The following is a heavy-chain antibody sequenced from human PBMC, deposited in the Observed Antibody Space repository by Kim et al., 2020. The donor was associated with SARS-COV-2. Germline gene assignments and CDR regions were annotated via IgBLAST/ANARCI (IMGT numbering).Heavy chain of an antibody. V-gene: IGHV1-3*01. Sequence: ASVKVSCKASGYTFTSYAMHWVRQAPGQRLEWMGWINAGNGNTKYSQKFQGRVTITRDTSASTAYMELSSLRSEDTAVYYCARNPPSPESYYYDSSGYCDYWGQGTLVTVSS. CDR1: GYTFTSYA. CDR3: ARNPPSPESYYYDSSGYCDY. D-gene: IGHD3-22*01. CDR2: INAGNGNT. J-gene: IGHJ4*02.